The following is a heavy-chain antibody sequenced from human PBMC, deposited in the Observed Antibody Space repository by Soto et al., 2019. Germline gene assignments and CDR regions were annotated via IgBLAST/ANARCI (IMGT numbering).Heavy chain of an antibody. CDR2: IYYSGST. CDR1: GGSISSGDYY. J-gene: IGHJ4*02. D-gene: IGHD6-6*01. V-gene: IGHV4-30-4*01. Sequence: PSETLSLTCTVSGGSISSGDYYWSWIRQPPGKGLEWIGYIYYSGSTYYNPSLKSRVTISVDTSKNQFSLKLSSVTAADTAVYYCARGEAARRWRFDYWGQGTLVTVSS. CDR3: ARGEAARRWRFDY.